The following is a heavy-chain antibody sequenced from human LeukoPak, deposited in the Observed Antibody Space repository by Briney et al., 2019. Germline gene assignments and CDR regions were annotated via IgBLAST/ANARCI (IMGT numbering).Heavy chain of an antibody. V-gene: IGHV4-34*01. J-gene: IGHJ3*02. CDR2: INHSGST. D-gene: IGHD4-17*01. Sequence: KPSETLSLTCAVYGGSFSGYYWSWIRQPPGKGLEWIGEINHSGSTNYSPSLKSRVTISVDTSKNQFSLKLSSVTAADTAVYYCAREDYGRAFDIWGQGTMVTVSS. CDR3: AREDYGRAFDI. CDR1: GGSFSGYY.